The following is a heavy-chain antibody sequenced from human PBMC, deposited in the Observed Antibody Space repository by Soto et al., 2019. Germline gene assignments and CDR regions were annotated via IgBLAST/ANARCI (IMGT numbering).Heavy chain of an antibody. CDR3: AKDKGGVRANYYYSGMDV. V-gene: IGHV3-30*18. D-gene: IGHD3-10*01. J-gene: IGHJ6*02. Sequence: QVQLVESGGGVVQPGRSLRLSCAASGFTFSSYGMHWVRQAPGKGLEWVAVISYDGSNKYYTDSVKGRFTISRDNSKNQLYLQMNSLRAEDTAVYYCAKDKGGVRANYYYSGMDVWGQGTTVTVSS. CDR2: ISYDGSNK. CDR1: GFTFSSYG.